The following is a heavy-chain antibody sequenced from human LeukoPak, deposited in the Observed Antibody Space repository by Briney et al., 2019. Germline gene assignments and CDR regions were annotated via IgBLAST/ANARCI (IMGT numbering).Heavy chain of an antibody. Sequence: PSETLSLTCTVSGGSISSYYWSWIRQRPGKGLEWIGYIYYSGSTNYNPSLKSRVTISVDTSKNQFSLKLSSVTAADTAVYYCARNLGYCSGGSCYNYYYYGMDVWGQGTTVTVSS. V-gene: IGHV4-59*01. J-gene: IGHJ6*02. CDR2: IYYSGST. CDR3: ARNLGYCSGGSCYNYYYYGMDV. CDR1: GGSISSYY. D-gene: IGHD2-15*01.